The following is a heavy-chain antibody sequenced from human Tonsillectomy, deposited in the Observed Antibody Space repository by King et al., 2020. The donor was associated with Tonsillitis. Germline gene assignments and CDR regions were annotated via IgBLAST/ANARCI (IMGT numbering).Heavy chain of an antibody. Sequence: VQLVESGGGLVQPGGSLRLSCAASGFTFSNYWMHWVRQAPGKGLVWVSRIKSDGSSTTYADSVKGRFTISRGNAKNTLYLQMNSLRAEDTAVYYCARAPHDILIGYSPVDYWGQGTLVTVSS. J-gene: IGHJ4*02. V-gene: IGHV3-74*01. CDR2: IKSDGSST. D-gene: IGHD3-9*01. CDR1: GFTFSNYW. CDR3: ARAPHDILIGYSPVDY.